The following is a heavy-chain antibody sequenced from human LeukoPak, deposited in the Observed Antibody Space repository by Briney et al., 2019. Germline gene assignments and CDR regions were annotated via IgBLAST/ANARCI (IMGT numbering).Heavy chain of an antibody. CDR2: ISSTGST. V-gene: IGHV4-59*08. Sequence: SETLSLTCTVSGASMNTYYWTWIRPFPGKGLEWIGYISSTGSTNYNPSLKSRVTISLDTSKNQFSLELSSVTATDTAMYYCARHSATYGSGAWGQGTLVTVSS. J-gene: IGHJ5*02. CDR3: ARHSATYGSGA. D-gene: IGHD6-25*01. CDR1: GASMNTYY.